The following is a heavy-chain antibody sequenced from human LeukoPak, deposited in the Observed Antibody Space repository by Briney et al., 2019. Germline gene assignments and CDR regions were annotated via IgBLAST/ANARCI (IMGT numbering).Heavy chain of an antibody. CDR1: GFTFSSYG. Sequence: PGRSLRLSCAASGFTFSSYGMHWVRQAPGKGLEWVAVIWYDGSNKYYADSVKGRFTISRDNSKNTLYLQMNSLRAEDTAVYYCAREKRAPDYYYYYGMDVWGQGTTVTVSS. V-gene: IGHV3-33*01. J-gene: IGHJ6*02. CDR2: IWYDGSNK. D-gene: IGHD1-1*01. CDR3: AREKRAPDYYYYYGMDV.